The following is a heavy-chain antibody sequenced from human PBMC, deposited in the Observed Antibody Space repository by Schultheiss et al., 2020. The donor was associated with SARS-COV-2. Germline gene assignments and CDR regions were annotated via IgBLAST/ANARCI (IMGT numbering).Heavy chain of an antibody. CDR1: GGSISSSSYY. CDR2: VYYSGST. D-gene: IGHD2-2*01. CDR3: ARAKWGYCSSTSCDDYYYYGMDV. Sequence: SQTLSLTCTVSGGSISSSSYYWSWIRQHPGKGLEWIGSVYYSGSTYYNPSLKSRVTISVDTSKNQFSLKLSSVTAADTAVYYCARAKWGYCSSTSCDDYYYYGMDVWGQGTTVTVAS. V-gene: IGHV4-39*07. J-gene: IGHJ6*02.